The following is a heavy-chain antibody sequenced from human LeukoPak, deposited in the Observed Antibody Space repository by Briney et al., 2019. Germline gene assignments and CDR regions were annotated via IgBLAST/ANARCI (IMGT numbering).Heavy chain of an antibody. J-gene: IGHJ4*02. V-gene: IGHV4-39*01. CDR3: ARQTGSGLFILP. Sequence: SETLSLTCTVSGVSISSSNSYWGWIRQPPGKGLEGIGSIYYSGNTYYNASLKSQVSISIDTSKNQFSLRLTSVTAADTAVYYCARQTGSGLFILPGGQGTLVTVSS. D-gene: IGHD3/OR15-3a*01. CDR2: IYYSGNT. CDR1: GVSISSSNSY.